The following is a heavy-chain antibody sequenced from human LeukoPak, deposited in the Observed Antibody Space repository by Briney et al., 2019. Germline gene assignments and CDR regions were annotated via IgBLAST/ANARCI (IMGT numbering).Heavy chain of an antibody. D-gene: IGHD2-15*01. Sequence: GGSLRLSCAASGFNSSNYWMHWVRQGPGKGLVWVSRIDSDGSSTNYADSVKGRFTISRDSAKNTLYLQMNSLRAEDTAVYYCATQPCSGGRCYLLHWGQGTLVTVSS. J-gene: IGHJ4*02. V-gene: IGHV3-74*01. CDR2: IDSDGSST. CDR1: GFNSSNYW. CDR3: ATQPCSGGRCYLLH.